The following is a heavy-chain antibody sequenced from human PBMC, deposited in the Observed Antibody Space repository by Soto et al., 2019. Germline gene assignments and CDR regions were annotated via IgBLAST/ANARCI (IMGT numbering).Heavy chain of an antibody. CDR2: IKRKIDGETT. CDR3: VTDRGGGMDV. J-gene: IGHJ6*01. CDR1: GFTFSDAW. Sequence: EVQLVESGGVMVMPGGSLRLSCAASGFTFSDAWMTWIRQAPGEGLQCVGRIKRKIDGETTDYAAPVKGRFTISRDDAKNTLYLQMNSLKVEDTAMYYCVTDRGGGMDVWGQGTTVTVSS. D-gene: IGHD3-10*01. V-gene: IGHV3-15*01.